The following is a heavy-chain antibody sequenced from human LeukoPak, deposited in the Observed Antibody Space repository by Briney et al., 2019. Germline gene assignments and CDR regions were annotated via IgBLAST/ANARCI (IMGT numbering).Heavy chain of an antibody. Sequence: ASVKVSCKASGYTFTSYYMHWVRQAPGQGLEWMGIINPSGGSTSYAQKLQGRVTMTTDTSTSTAYMELRSLRSDDTAVYYCARDPYGSGSYYRTPFDPWGQGTLVTVSS. D-gene: IGHD3-10*01. J-gene: IGHJ5*02. CDR1: GYTFTSYY. V-gene: IGHV1-46*01. CDR3: ARDPYGSGSYYRTPFDP. CDR2: INPSGGST.